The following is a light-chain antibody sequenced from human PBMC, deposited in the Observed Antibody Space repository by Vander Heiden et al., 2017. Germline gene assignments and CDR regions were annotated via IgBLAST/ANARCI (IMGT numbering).Light chain of an antibody. CDR1: QSLLYSNGKTY. CDR3: MQPLHTPWT. J-gene: IGKJ1*01. V-gene: IGKV2-28*01. CDR2: LVS. Sequence: EIVMTQSPLSLPFTPGEPASISCRSSQSLLYSNGKTYVDWYLQKPGQAPKLLIYLVSNRASGVPDRFSGSGSGTDFTLRISRVEAEDVGVYYCMQPLHTPWTFGQGTKVEIK.